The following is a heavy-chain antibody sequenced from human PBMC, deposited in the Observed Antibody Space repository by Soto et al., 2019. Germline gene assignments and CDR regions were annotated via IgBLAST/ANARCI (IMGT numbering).Heavy chain of an antibody. J-gene: IGHJ6*02. Sequence: EVQLVESGGGLVQPGGSLRLSCAASGFTFSSYSMNWVRQAPGKGLEWVSYISSSSSTIYYADSVKGRFTISRDNAKNSLYLQMNSLRDEDTAVYYCARDVGLWFGDPNYYYYYGMDVWGQGTTVTVSS. CDR3: ARDVGLWFGDPNYYYYYGMDV. D-gene: IGHD3-10*01. CDR2: ISSSSSTI. V-gene: IGHV3-48*02. CDR1: GFTFSSYS.